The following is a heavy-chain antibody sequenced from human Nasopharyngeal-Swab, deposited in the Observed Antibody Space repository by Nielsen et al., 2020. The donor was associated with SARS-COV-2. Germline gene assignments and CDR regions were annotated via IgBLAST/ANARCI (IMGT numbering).Heavy chain of an antibody. CDR1: GGSISSYY. CDR3: ARGRGIDTIFGVVIIGWFDP. J-gene: IGHJ5*02. CDR2: IYYSGST. D-gene: IGHD3-3*01. Sequence: SETLSLTCTVSGGSISSYYWSWIRQPPGKGLEWIGYIYYSGSTNYNPSLKSRVTISVDTSKNQFSLKLSFVTAADTAVYYCARGRGIDTIFGVVIIGWFDPWGQGILVTVSS. V-gene: IGHV4-59*13.